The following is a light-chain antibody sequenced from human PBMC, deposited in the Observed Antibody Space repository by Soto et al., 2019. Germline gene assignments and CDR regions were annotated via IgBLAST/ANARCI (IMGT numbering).Light chain of an antibody. J-gene: IGLJ2*01. Sequence: QSVLTQPPSASGAPGQRVTISCSGSSSNIGSHIVNWYQQVPGTAPKLLIYTNNQRPSGVPDRFSGSKSGTSASLAISGLQSEDEADYSCAAWDDSAFGVVFGGGTKLTVL. CDR2: TNN. V-gene: IGLV1-44*01. CDR1: SSNIGSHI. CDR3: AAWDDSAFGVV.